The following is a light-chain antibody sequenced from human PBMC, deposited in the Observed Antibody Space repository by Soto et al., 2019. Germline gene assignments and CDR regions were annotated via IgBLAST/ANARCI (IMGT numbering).Light chain of an antibody. CDR3: SSYAGNNALV. CDR1: SSNVGSYNF. J-gene: IGLJ3*02. V-gene: IGLV2-23*02. Sequence: QSALTQPASVSGSRGQSITISCTGTSSNVGSYNFVSWYRQYPGKAPELIIYEVSQRPSTFFNRFSGSKSGNTASLTISGLQSDDEADYYCSSYAGNNALVFGGGIKVTVL. CDR2: EVS.